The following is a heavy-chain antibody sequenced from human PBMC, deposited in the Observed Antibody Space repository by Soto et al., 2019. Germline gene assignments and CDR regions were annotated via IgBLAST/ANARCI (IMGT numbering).Heavy chain of an antibody. CDR1: GFTFSTYA. J-gene: IGHJ5*02. D-gene: IGHD6-19*01. CDR3: AKNRDTGVAGTSCWFDP. Sequence: LRLSCAASGFTFSTYAMSWVRQAPGKGLEWVSAITGIGSTTYYADSVKGRFTISRDNSKNTLFLQMNSLRAEDTAVYYCAKNRDTGVAGTSCWFDPWGQGTLVTVSS. V-gene: IGHV3-23*01. CDR2: ITGIGSTT.